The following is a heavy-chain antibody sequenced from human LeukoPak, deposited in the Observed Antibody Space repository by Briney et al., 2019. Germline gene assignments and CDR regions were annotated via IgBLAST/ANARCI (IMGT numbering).Heavy chain of an antibody. CDR2: IYYSGST. V-gene: IGHV4-59*01. J-gene: IGHJ3*01. CDR1: GGSISSYY. Sequence: SETLSLTCTVSGGSISSYYWSWIRQPPGKGLEWIGYIYYSGSTNYNPSLKSRVTISVDTSKNQFSLSLNSMTAADTAVYYCVRGIPVGASTLAFDLWGQGTMVTVSS. CDR3: VRGIPVGASTLAFDL. D-gene: IGHD1-26*01.